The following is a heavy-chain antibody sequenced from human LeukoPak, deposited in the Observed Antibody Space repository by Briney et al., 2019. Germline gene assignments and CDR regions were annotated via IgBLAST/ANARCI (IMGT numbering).Heavy chain of an antibody. Sequence: PGSSRRLSCAAPGFTFSTYGMHWVRQAPGKGLEWWAVIWYDGSNKYYADSVKGRFTIYRDNSKNTPYLHMNSLRAEDTAVNYGAKGTYGSGSYYMYYWGQGTLVTVSS. D-gene: IGHD3-10*01. CDR2: IWYDGSNK. J-gene: IGHJ4*02. CDR1: GFTFSTYG. V-gene: IGHV3-33*06. CDR3: AKGTYGSGSYYMYY.